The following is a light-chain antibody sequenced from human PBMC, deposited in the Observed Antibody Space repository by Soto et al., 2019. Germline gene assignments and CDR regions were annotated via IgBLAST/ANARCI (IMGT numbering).Light chain of an antibody. CDR3: QQYGSSGT. CDR1: QSVSGSF. V-gene: IGKV3-20*01. J-gene: IGKJ1*01. CDR2: GAS. Sequence: DIVMTQSPATLSVAPGERVTFSCRASQSVSGSFLAWYQQKLGQAPRLLIYGASTRAPGIPDRFSGSGSGTDFTLTISRLEPEDFAVYYCQQYGSSGTFGQGTKVDI.